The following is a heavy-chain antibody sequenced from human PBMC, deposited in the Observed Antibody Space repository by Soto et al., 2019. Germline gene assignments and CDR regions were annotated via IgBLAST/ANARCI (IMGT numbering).Heavy chain of an antibody. CDR2: IYYSGST. CDR3: ARYYYDSSGYPADAFDI. CDR1: GGSTSSGDYY. D-gene: IGHD3-22*01. J-gene: IGHJ3*02. Sequence: PSETLSLTCTVSGGSTSSGDYYWSWIRQPPGKGLEWIGYIYYSGSTYYNPSLKSRVTISVDTSKNQFSLKLSSVTAADTAVYYCARYYYDSSGYPADAFDIWGQGTMVTVSS. V-gene: IGHV4-30-4*01.